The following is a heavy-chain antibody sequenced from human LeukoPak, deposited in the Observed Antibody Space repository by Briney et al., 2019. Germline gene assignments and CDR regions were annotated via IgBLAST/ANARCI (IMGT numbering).Heavy chain of an antibody. D-gene: IGHD3-16*01. CDR2: IYDSGST. V-gene: IGHV4-59*12. CDR1: GGSISSYY. J-gene: IGHJ6*03. CDR3: ARDSMITFGGTHYMDV. Sequence: SEILSLTCTVSGGSISSYYWTWIRQPPGKGLEWIGYIYDSGSTNYNPSLKSRVTISADTSKNQFSLKLSSVTAADTAVSYCARDSMITFGGTHYMDVWGKGTTVTVSS.